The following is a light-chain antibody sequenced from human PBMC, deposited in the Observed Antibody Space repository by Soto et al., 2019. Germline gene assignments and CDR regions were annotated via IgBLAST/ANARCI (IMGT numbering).Light chain of an antibody. CDR1: QSISAY. CDR3: QQSYHKTPLT. CDR2: AAS. Sequence: DIQMTQSPSSLSASVGDRVTIICRASQSISAYLNWYQQKPGKAPKFLIYAASTLESGVPSRFSGRGSGTNFSLTISSLQPEDAATYYCQQSYHKTPLTFGGGTKVEIK. V-gene: IGKV1-39*01. J-gene: IGKJ4*01.